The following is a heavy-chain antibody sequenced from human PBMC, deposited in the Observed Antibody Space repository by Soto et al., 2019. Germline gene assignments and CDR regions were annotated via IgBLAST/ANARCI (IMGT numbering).Heavy chain of an antibody. V-gene: IGHV1-2*02. Sequence: ASVKVSCKASGYTFTGYYMHWVRQAPGQGLEWMGWINPNSGGTNYAQKFQGRVTMTRDTSISTAYMELSSLRAEDTAVYYCARGLGRGYSDSSGYFHLDYWGQGTLVTVSS. J-gene: IGHJ4*02. D-gene: IGHD3-22*01. CDR2: INPNSGGT. CDR1: GYTFTGYY. CDR3: ARGLGRGYSDSSGYFHLDY.